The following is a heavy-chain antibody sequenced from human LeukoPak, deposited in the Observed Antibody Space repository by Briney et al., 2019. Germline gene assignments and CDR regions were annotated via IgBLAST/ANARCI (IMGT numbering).Heavy chain of an antibody. D-gene: IGHD6-13*01. Sequence: GGSLRLSWAASGFTFSSYAMHWVRQAPGKGLEWVAVISYDGSNKYYADSVKGRFTISRDNSKNTLYLQMNGLRAEETAVYYCARDLFRYLAAAGYGYWGQGTLVTVSS. CDR1: GFTFSSYA. CDR3: ARDLFRYLAAAGYGY. CDR2: ISYDGSNK. V-gene: IGHV3-30-3*01. J-gene: IGHJ4*02.